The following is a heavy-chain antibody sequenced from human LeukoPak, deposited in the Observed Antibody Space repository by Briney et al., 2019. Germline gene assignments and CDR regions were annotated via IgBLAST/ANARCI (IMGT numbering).Heavy chain of an antibody. Sequence: GGSLRLSCAASGFTFSGSAMHWVRQASGKGLEWVGRIRSKANSYATAYAASVEGRFTISRDDSKNTAYLQMNSLKTEDTAVYYCTSLAYSSSSGLDYWGQGTLVTVSS. CDR3: TSLAYSSSSGLDY. CDR1: GFTFSGSA. CDR2: IRSKANSYAT. D-gene: IGHD6-6*01. V-gene: IGHV3-73*01. J-gene: IGHJ4*02.